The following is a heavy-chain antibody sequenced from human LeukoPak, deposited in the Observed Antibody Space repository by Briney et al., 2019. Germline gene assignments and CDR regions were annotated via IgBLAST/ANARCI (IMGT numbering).Heavy chain of an antibody. Sequence: SETLSLTCTVSGGSISSYYWSWIRQPPGKGLEWIGYIYYSGSTSYNPSLKSRVTISVDTSKNQFSLKLSSVTAADTAVYYCARVTVAAAAGRFDYWGQGTLVTVSS. J-gene: IGHJ4*02. V-gene: IGHV4-59*01. CDR3: ARVTVAAAAGRFDY. CDR2: IYYSGST. D-gene: IGHD6-13*01. CDR1: GGSISSYY.